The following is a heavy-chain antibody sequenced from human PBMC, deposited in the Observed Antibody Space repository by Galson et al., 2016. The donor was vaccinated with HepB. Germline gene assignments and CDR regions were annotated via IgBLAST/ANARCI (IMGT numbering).Heavy chain of an antibody. CDR2: ISYDGRSK. Sequence: SLRLSCAPSGFSFSRYGMHWVRQAPGKGLEWLALISYDGRSKYYADSVKGRFTISRDNSKNTLYLQMNSLRAEDTAVYYCTSVATAFLQSPIPHWGQGTLVTVSS. D-gene: IGHD5-12*01. CDR1: GFSFSRYG. V-gene: IGHV3-30*03. J-gene: IGHJ4*02. CDR3: TSVATAFLQSPIPH.